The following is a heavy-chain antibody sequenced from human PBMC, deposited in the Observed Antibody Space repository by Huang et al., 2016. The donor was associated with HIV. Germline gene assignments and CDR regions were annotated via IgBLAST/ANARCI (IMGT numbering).Heavy chain of an antibody. CDR2: IHPGDSDS. Sequence: ELQLVQSGAEVKKPGESLKISCKGSENNFNTYWIGWVRQMPGKGLEWMGIIHPGDSDSRYRPSFRGQVTCSADKSINTAYLQWTYLKASDTAMYYCARWMSSGSYYYFDFWGQGTLVTVSS. D-gene: IGHD1-26*01. CDR3: ARWMSSGSYYYFDF. V-gene: IGHV5-51*01. J-gene: IGHJ4*02. CDR1: ENNFNTYW.